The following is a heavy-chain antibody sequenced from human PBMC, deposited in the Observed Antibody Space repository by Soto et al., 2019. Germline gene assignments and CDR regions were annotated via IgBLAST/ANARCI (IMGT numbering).Heavy chain of an antibody. Sequence: EVQLVESGGGLVQPGRSLRLSCAASGFTFDDYAMHWVRQAPGKGLEWVSGISGNSGSIGYADSVKCRFTISRDNAKNSLYLQRNSLRDEDTALYYCAKYIRAFLIVYYTGFDYWVQGTLVTVSS. J-gene: IGHJ4*02. V-gene: IGHV3-9*01. CDR3: AKYIRAFLIVYYTGFDY. D-gene: IGHD3-3*01. CDR1: GFTFDDYA. CDR2: ISGNSGSI.